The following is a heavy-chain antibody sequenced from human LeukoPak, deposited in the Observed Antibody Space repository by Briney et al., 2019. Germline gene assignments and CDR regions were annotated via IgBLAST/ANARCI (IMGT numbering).Heavy chain of an antibody. V-gene: IGHV1-69*02. J-gene: IGHJ6*02. Sequence: GGSVKGFCKAFWGTFSSYSIRWGGPGPGQRLEWIGRIIPLLCIANYAQKFQGRVTMTTDTSTSTAYMELRSLRSDDTAVYYCARFPPVLLRAIYYYYGMDVWGQGTTVTVSS. CDR1: WGTFSSYS. CDR3: ARFPPVLLRAIYYYYGMDV. CDR2: IIPLLCIA. D-gene: IGHD2-21*01.